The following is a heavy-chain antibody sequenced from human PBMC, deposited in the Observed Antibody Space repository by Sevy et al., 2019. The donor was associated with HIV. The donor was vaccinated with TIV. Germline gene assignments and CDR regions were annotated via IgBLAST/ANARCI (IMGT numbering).Heavy chain of an antibody. CDR1: GYTFTGYY. Sequence: ASVKVSCKASGYTFTGYYMHWVRQAPGQGLEWMGWINPNSGGTNYAQKFQGRVTMTRDTSISTAYMELSRLRSDDTAVYYCARDLTDYYDSCGYYVPLDYWGQGTLVTVSS. CDR2: INPNSGGT. D-gene: IGHD3-22*01. J-gene: IGHJ4*02. CDR3: ARDLTDYYDSCGYYVPLDY. V-gene: IGHV1-2*02.